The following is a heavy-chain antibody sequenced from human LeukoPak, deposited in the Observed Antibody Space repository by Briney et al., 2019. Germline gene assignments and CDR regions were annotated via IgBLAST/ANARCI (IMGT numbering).Heavy chain of an antibody. CDR3: ARAIVATDAFDI. CDR1: GFTFGSYS. J-gene: IGHJ3*02. CDR2: ISSSSSYI. Sequence: GSLRLSCAASGFTFGSYSMNWVRQAPGKGLEWVSSISSSSSYIYYADSVKGRFTISRDNAKNSLYLQMNSLRAEDTAVYYCARAIVATDAFDIWGQGTMVTVSS. V-gene: IGHV3-21*01. D-gene: IGHD5-12*01.